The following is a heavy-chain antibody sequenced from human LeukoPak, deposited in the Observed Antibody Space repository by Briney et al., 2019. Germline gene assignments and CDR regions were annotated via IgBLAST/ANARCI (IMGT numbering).Heavy chain of an antibody. Sequence: ASVKVSCKASGYTFTSYYMHWVRQAPRQGLEWMGIINPSGGSTSYAQKFQGRDTMTRDRSTSTVYMELSSLRSEDTAVYYCARANLVRGYCSGGSCYSYYYYYMDVWGKGTTVTVSS. D-gene: IGHD2-15*01. CDR2: INPSGGST. CDR1: GYTFTSYY. J-gene: IGHJ6*03. V-gene: IGHV1-46*01. CDR3: ARANLVRGYCSGGSCYSYYYYYMDV.